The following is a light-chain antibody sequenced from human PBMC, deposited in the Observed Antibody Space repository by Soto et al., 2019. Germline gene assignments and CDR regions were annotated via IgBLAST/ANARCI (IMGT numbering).Light chain of an antibody. Sequence: QSALTQPASLSGSPGQSIPISCPGTSSDVGGYNYVSWYQQHPGNAPKLMIYDVSSRPSGVSNRFSGSKSGGTASLTISGLQAEDEADYYCSSYTTSGTEVFGTGTKVTVL. V-gene: IGLV2-14*03. CDR3: SSYTTSGTEV. CDR2: DVS. J-gene: IGLJ1*01. CDR1: SSDVGGYNY.